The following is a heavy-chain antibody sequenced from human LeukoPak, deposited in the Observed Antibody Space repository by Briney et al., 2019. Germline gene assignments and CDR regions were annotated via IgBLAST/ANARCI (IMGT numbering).Heavy chain of an antibody. Sequence: ASVKVSCKASGYTFTSYGISWVRQAPGQGLEWMGWISAYNGNTNYAQKLQGRVTMTTDTSTSTAYMELRSLRSDDTAVYYCARVAAWAIVVVPAAKEGAFDIWGQGTMVTVSS. V-gene: IGHV1-18*01. CDR3: ARVAAWAIVVVPAAKEGAFDI. CDR2: ISAYNGNT. CDR1: GYTFTSYG. D-gene: IGHD2-2*01. J-gene: IGHJ3*02.